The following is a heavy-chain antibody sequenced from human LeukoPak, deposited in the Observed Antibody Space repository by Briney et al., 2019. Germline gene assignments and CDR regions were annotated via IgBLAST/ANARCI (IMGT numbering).Heavy chain of an antibody. J-gene: IGHJ4*02. Sequence: PGGSLILSCAASGFTFSSFWMTWVRQAPGKGLEWVSGISGNGGGTYYADSVKGRFTISRDNSQNTLYLQMNSLRAEDTAVYYCAKLYYDYIWGSYRYYFFDSWGQGILSTVSS. CDR1: GFTFSSFW. CDR2: ISGNGGGT. CDR3: AKLYYDYIWGSYRYYFFDS. V-gene: IGHV3-23*01. D-gene: IGHD3-16*02.